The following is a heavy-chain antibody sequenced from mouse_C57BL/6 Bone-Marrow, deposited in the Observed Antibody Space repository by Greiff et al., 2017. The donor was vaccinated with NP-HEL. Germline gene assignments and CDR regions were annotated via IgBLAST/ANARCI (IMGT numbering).Heavy chain of an antibody. Sequence: EVKLVESGGGLVQPGGSLKLSCAASGFTFSDYYMYWVRQTPEKRLEWVAYISNGGGSTYYPDTVKGRFTISRDNAKNTLYLQMSRLKSEDTAMYYCARHLTEGFAYWGQGTLVTVSA. CDR2: ISNGGGST. D-gene: IGHD4-1*01. J-gene: IGHJ3*01. V-gene: IGHV5-12*01. CDR1: GFTFSDYY. CDR3: ARHLTEGFAY.